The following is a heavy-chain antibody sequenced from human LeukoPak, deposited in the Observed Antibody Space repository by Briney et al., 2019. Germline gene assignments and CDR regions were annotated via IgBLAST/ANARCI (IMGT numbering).Heavy chain of an antibody. Sequence: PSETLSLTCTVSGGSISSYYWSWIRQPPGKGLEWIGYVYYSGSTNYNPSLKSRVTISVDTSKNQFSLKLNSVTAADTAVYYCARDFGNGRPFDYWGQGTLVTVSS. V-gene: IGHV4-59*01. D-gene: IGHD3-3*01. CDR3: ARDFGNGRPFDY. CDR2: VYYSGST. CDR1: GGSISSYY. J-gene: IGHJ4*02.